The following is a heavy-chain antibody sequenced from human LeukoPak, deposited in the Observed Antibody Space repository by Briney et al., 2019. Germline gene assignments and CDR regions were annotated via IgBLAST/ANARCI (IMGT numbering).Heavy chain of an antibody. CDR1: GFTFSSYG. D-gene: IGHD3-22*01. CDR2: IWYDGSNK. Sequence: GGSLRLTCAASGFTFSSYGMHWVRQAPGKGLEWVAVIWYDGSNKYYAESVKGRFTISRDNSKNTLYLQMNSLRAEDTAVYYCARDRRIVVVSSYYFDYWGQGTLVTVSS. CDR3: ARDRRIVVVSSYYFDY. V-gene: IGHV3-30*19. J-gene: IGHJ4*02.